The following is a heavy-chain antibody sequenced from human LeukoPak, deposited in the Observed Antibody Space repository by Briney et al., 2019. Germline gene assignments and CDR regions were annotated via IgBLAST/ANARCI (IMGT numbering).Heavy chain of an antibody. J-gene: IGHJ4*02. CDR3: GDGPDY. D-gene: IGHD3-10*01. V-gene: IGHV3-15*07. CDR2: IKSKADGGTT. CDR1: GFDFSSNW. Sequence: PGGSLRLSCAASGFDFSSNWMHWVRQAPGKGLEWVGRIKSKADGGTTDYAAPVKGRFTISRDDAKNKLYLQMNSLKIEDTAVYYCGDGPDYWGQGTLVTVSS.